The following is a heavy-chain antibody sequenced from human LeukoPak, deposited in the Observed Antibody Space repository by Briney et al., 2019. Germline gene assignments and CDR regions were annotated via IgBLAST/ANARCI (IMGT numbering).Heavy chain of an antibody. J-gene: IGHJ5*02. CDR1: GYIFTNHY. CDR2: INPSGIST. D-gene: IGHD4-23*01. V-gene: IGHV1-46*01. CDR3: ARDNSIADRGWWFDP. Sequence: ASVKVSCKSSGYIFTNHYMHWVRQAPGQGLEWMGLINPSGISTLYAEKFRGRIIMTRDMSTATDYMELSSLRSEDTAVYYCARDNSIADRGWWFDPWGQGTLVTVSS.